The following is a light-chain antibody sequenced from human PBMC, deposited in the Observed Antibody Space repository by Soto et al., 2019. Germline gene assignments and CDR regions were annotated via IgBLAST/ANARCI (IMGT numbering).Light chain of an antibody. Sequence: QSALTQPPSASGSPGQSVTISCTGTSSDVGVYIYVSWYQQHPGKAPKLMIYEVSKRPSGVPDRFSGSKSGNTASLTVSGLQAEDEADYYCSSYAGSNNFVFGGGTKLTVL. CDR2: EVS. V-gene: IGLV2-8*01. CDR3: SSYAGSNNFV. CDR1: SSDVGVYIY. J-gene: IGLJ2*01.